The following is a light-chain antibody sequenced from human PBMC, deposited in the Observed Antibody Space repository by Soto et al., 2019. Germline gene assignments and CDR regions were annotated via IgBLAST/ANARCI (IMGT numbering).Light chain of an antibody. J-gene: IGLJ1*01. CDR2: GNS. CDR3: QSYDSSLSGYV. V-gene: IGLV1-40*01. Sequence: QSALTQPPSVSGAPGQRVTISCTWSSSNIGAGYDVHWYQQLPGTAPKLLIYGNSNRPSGVPDRFSGSKSGTSASLAITGLQAGDEADYYCQSYDSSLSGYVFGTGTKVTVL. CDR1: SSNIGAGYD.